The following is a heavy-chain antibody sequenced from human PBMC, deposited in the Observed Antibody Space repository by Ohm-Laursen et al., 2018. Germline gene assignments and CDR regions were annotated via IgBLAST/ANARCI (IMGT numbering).Heavy chain of an antibody. CDR1: GGSISSYN. CDR3: ARDSSGSGGDSDY. V-gene: IGHV4-4*08. CDR2: IYKSGST. Sequence: GTLSLTCSVSGGSISSYNWSWTRQSPGKGLEWIGDIYKSGSTNYNPSLKSRVTISKDTSKNHFPLKLSSVTAADTAVYYCARDSSGSGGDSDYWGQGTLVTVSS. J-gene: IGHJ4*02. D-gene: IGHD3-10*01.